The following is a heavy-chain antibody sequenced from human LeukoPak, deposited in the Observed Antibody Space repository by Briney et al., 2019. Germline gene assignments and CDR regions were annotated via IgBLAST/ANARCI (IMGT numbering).Heavy chain of an antibody. V-gene: IGHV4-59*08. D-gene: IGHD3-16*01. Sequence: SDTLSLTCTVSGGSTSSDYWSWIRQSPGKGLEWVGYVYNSGDTGKNPSLKSRVTILLDTSKNQCPLKQTSVSAADTAVYFCARLKLGAYFDLWGRGTLVTVSS. CDR3: ARLKLGAYFDL. CDR1: GGSTSSDY. CDR2: VYNSGDT. J-gene: IGHJ2*01.